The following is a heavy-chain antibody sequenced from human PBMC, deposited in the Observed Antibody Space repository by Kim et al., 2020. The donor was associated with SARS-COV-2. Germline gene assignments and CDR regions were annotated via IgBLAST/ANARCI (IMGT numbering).Heavy chain of an antibody. J-gene: IGHJ4*02. Sequence: GGSLRLSCAASGFTFSSYGMHGVRQAPGKGLEWVAVISYDGSNKYYADSVKGRFTISRDNSKNTLYLQMNSLRAEDTAVYYCAKGLYGLRLGGYFDYWGQGTLVTVSS. CDR1: GFTFSSYG. CDR3: AKGLYGLRLGGYFDY. CDR2: ISYDGSNK. V-gene: IGHV3-30*18. D-gene: IGHD5-12*01.